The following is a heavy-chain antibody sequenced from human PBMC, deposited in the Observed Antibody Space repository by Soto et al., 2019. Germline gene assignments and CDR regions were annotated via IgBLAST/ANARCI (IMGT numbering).Heavy chain of an antibody. Sequence: QVQLVQSGAEVKKPGSSVKVSCKTSGGTFSSYAISWVRQAPGQGLEWMGGIIPIFGTANYAQKFQGRVTITADESTSTAYMELSSLRSDDTAVYYCSRGSYYDILTGYRNWFDPWGQGHLVTVSS. CDR2: IIPIFGTA. D-gene: IGHD3-9*01. CDR3: SRGSYYDILTGYRNWFDP. V-gene: IGHV1-69*01. J-gene: IGHJ5*02. CDR1: GGTFSSYA.